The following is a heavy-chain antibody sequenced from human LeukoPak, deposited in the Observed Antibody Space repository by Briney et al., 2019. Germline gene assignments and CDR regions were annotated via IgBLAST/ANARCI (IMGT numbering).Heavy chain of an antibody. CDR2: IYTTGST. V-gene: IGHV4-61*02. J-gene: IGHJ5*02. CDR1: GDSISSGSYY. Sequence: SETLSLTCSVSGDSISSGSYYWSWIRQPAGKGLEWIGRIYTTGSTNYNPSLKSRVTISVDTSKNQFSLKLSSVTAADTAVYYCATGIRGVIIRGWFDPWGQGTLVTVSS. CDR3: ATGIRGVIIRGWFDP. D-gene: IGHD3-10*01.